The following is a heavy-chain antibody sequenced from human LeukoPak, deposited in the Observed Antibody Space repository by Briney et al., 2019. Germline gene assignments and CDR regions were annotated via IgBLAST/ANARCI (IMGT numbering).Heavy chain of an antibody. CDR3: ARESTYYDILTGYQLQDY. D-gene: IGHD3-9*01. CDR1: GGSISSYY. J-gene: IGHJ4*02. V-gene: IGHV4-4*07. CDR2: IYTSGST. Sequence: SETLSLTCTVSGGSISSYYWSWIRQPAGKGLEWIGRIYTSGSTNYNPSLKSRVTISVDTSKNQFSLKLSSVTAADTAVYYCARESTYYDILTGYQLQDYWGQGTLVTVSS.